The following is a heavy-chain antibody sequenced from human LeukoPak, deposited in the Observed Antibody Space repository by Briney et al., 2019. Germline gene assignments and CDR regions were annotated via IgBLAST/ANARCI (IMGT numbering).Heavy chain of an antibody. D-gene: IGHD2-15*01. CDR3: ARVGPPVRAAIYYYGMDV. CDR2: IYYSGST. V-gene: IGHV4-31*03. Sequence: PSQTLSLTCTVSGGSISSGGYYWSWIRQHPGKGLEWIVYIYYSGSTYYNPSLKSRVTISVDTSKNQFSLKLSSVTAADTAVYYCARVGPPVRAAIYYYGMDVWGQGTTVTVSS. CDR1: GGSISSGGYY. J-gene: IGHJ6*02.